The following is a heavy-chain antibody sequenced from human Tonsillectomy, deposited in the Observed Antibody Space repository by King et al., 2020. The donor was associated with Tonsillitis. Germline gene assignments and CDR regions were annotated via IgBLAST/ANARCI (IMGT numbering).Heavy chain of an antibody. CDR1: GYSFTNYW. Sequence: QLVQSGAEVKKPGESLKISCKGSGYSFTNYWIGWVRQMPGKGLEWMGIIYPGDSDTRYSPSFQGQVTISADKSIRTAYLQWSSLTASDTVIYYCERIWNDGVLAFDLGGQGTMVTVSS. D-gene: IGHD1-1*01. V-gene: IGHV5-51*01. CDR3: ERIWNDGVLAFDL. CDR2: IYPGDSDT. J-gene: IGHJ3*01.